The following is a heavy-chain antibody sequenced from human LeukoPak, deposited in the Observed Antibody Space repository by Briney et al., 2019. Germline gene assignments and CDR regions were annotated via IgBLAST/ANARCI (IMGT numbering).Heavy chain of an antibody. D-gene: IGHD5-18*01. CDR2: IYYSGST. CDR1: GGSISSGDYY. J-gene: IGHJ4*02. V-gene: IGHV4-30-4*01. CDR3: ARGKDTAMVSFDY. Sequence: SETLSLTCTVSGGSISSGDYYWSWIRQPPGKGLEWIGYIYYSGSTYYNPSLKSRVTISVDTSKNQSSLKLSSVTAADTAVYYCARGKDTAMVSFDYWGQGTLVTVSP.